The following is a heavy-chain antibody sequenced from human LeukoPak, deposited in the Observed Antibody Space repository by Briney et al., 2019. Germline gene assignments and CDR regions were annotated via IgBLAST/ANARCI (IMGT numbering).Heavy chain of an antibody. CDR1: GYTFTSYD. V-gene: IGHV1-8*01. J-gene: IGHJ4*02. CDR3: ARVYGDPDY. CDR2: MNPKSGNT. D-gene: IGHD4-17*01. Sequence: ASVKVSRKASGYTFTSYDINWVRQATGQGLEWMGWMNPKSGNTGSAQKFQGRVTMTRDSSISTAYMELTSLRSEDTAVYYCARVYGDPDYWGQETLVTVSS.